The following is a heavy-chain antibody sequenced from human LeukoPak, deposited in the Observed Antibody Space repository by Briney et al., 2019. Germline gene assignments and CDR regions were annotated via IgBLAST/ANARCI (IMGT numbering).Heavy chain of an antibody. Sequence: PGRSLRLSCAASGFTFSSYGMHWVRQAPGKGLEWVAVISYDGSNKYYADSVKGRFTISRDNSKNTLYLQMNSLRTEDTAVYYCAKSAATHYYYYGMDVWGQGTTVTVSS. D-gene: IGHD2-15*01. V-gene: IGHV3-30*18. CDR2: ISYDGSNK. CDR1: GFTFSSYG. J-gene: IGHJ6*02. CDR3: AKSAATHYYYYGMDV.